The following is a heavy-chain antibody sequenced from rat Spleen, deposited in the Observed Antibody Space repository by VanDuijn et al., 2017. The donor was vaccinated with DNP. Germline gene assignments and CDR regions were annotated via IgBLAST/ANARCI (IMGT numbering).Heavy chain of an antibody. Sequence: EVHLVKSGGGLVQPGRSLKLSCAASGFTFSDYYMAWVRQAPTKGLEWVASISHDGGSTYYRDSVKGRFTISRDNAKSSLYLQMDSLRSEDTATYYCATHSFTSGITTAFGSWGQGTLVTVSS. CDR1: GFTFSDYY. V-gene: IGHV5-20*01. J-gene: IGHJ3*01. CDR3: ATHSFTSGITTAFGS. CDR2: ISHDGGST. D-gene: IGHD1-11*01.